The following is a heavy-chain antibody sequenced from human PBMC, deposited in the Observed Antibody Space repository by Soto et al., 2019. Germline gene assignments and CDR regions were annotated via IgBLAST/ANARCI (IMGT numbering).Heavy chain of an antibody. V-gene: IGHV3-15*01. CDR3: TTDSTQTFCDGGPCYSVLTKIHDS. J-gene: IGHJ4*02. D-gene: IGHD2-15*01. CDR2: SKSKVAGGTT. Sequence: EVQLVESGGGLVKPGGSLRLSCAASGFTFNNVWMSWVRQAPGKGLEWVGRSKSKVAGGTTDYSAPVQGRFTISRDDSKNTVHLQMNSLKTEDTAVYYCTTDSTQTFCDGGPCYSVLTKIHDSWGQGTLVTVSS. CDR1: GFTFNNVW.